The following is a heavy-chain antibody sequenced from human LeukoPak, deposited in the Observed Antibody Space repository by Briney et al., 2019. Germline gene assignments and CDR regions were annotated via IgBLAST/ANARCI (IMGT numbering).Heavy chain of an antibody. J-gene: IGHJ1*01. D-gene: IGHD6-25*01. CDR1: GFTFSNNA. CDR2: TSTSGGSA. V-gene: IGHV3-23*01. CDR3: ARRPVAAEYFQH. Sequence: GGSLRLSCAASGFTFSNNAMSWVRQAPGKGLEWVSATSTSGGSAYYADSVKGRFTISRDLSTNTLYLQMNSLTTEDTAMYFCARRPVAAEYFQHWGQGTLVTVSS.